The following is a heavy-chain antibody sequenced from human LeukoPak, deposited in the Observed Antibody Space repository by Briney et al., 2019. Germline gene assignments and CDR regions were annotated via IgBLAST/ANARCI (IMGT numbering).Heavy chain of an antibody. Sequence: SETLSLTCTVSGGSISSGSYYWSWIRQPPGKGLEWIGRIYNSGSTNYNPSLKSRVTISVDTSKNQSSLKLRSVTAADTAVYYCARVGKSSSWYNWFDPWGQGTLVTVSS. CDR3: ARVGKSSSWYNWFDP. D-gene: IGHD6-13*01. J-gene: IGHJ5*02. CDR1: GGSISSGSYY. V-gene: IGHV4-61*02. CDR2: IYNSGST.